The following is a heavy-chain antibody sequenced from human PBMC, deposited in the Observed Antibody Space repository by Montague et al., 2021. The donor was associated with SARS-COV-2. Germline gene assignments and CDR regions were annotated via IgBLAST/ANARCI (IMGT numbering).Heavy chain of an antibody. V-gene: IGHV4-38-2*02. CDR3: VRGKAGGLRNVFDI. Sequence: SETLSLTCTVSGFSIGSGDYWGWIRQPPGKGLEWIGSIYHSGTTYYNPSLQSRLTMSIDTSTNQFSLRLTSVTAADTAVFFCVRGKAGGLRNVFDIWGQGTPVTVSS. CDR1: GFSIGSGDY. CDR2: IYHSGTT. J-gene: IGHJ3*02.